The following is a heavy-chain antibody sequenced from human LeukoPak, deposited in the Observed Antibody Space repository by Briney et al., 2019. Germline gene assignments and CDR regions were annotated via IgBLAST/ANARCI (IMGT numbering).Heavy chain of an antibody. CDR3: TRDNRYYY. CDR1: GFRFSNYW. CDR2: IKEDGSEK. D-gene: IGHD2-21*01. Sequence: GGSLRLSCAASGFRFSNYWMSWVRQAPGKGLEWVANIKEDGSEKYYEDSVKGRFTISRDNAKNLVYLQMNSLRAEDTAVYYCTRDNRYYYWGQGTVVTVSS. V-gene: IGHV3-7*01. J-gene: IGHJ4*02.